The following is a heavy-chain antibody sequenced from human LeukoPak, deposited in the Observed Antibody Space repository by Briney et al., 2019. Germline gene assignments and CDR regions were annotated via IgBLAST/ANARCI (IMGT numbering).Heavy chain of an antibody. Sequence: GGSLRLSCAASGFTFSSYGMHWVRQAPGKGLEWVAFIRYDGSNKYYADSVKGRFTISRDNAKNTLYLQMNSLRAEDTAVYYCARDDAVGGSYFGYWGQGTLVTVSS. V-gene: IGHV3-30*02. D-gene: IGHD1-26*01. CDR3: ARDDAVGGSYFGY. CDR2: IRYDGSNK. J-gene: IGHJ4*02. CDR1: GFTFSSYG.